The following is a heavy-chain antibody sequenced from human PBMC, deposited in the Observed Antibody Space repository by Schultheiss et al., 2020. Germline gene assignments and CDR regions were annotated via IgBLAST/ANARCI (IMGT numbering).Heavy chain of an antibody. J-gene: IGHJ4*02. CDR1: GGSISSYY. CDR3: ARFYYGSGYDY. V-gene: IGHV4-34*01. D-gene: IGHD3-10*01. Sequence: SETLSLTCTVSGGSISSYYWSWIRQPPGKGLEWIGEINHSGSTNYNPSLKSRVTISVDTSKNQFSLKLSSVTAADTAVYYCARFYYGSGYDYWGQGTLVTVSS. CDR2: INHSGST.